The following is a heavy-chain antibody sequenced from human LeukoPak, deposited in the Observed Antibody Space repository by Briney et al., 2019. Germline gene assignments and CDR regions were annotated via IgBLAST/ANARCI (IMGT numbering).Heavy chain of an antibody. Sequence: ASVKVSCKASGYTFTSYDINWVRQATGQGLEWMGWMNPNSGNTGYAQKFQGRVTITRNTSISTAYMELSSLRSEDTAVYYCARTPVERYLYYYDSSRQWWFDPWGQGTLVTVSS. D-gene: IGHD3-22*01. CDR3: ARTPVERYLYYYDSSRQWWFDP. CDR1: GYTFTSYD. CDR2: MNPNSGNT. V-gene: IGHV1-8*03. J-gene: IGHJ5*02.